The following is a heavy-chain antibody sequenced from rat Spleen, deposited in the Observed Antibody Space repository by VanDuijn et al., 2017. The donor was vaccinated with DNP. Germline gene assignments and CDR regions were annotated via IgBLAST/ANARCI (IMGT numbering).Heavy chain of an antibody. CDR2: ISSGGST. CDR1: GFSLTSYG. CDR3: TRANWAPFAY. J-gene: IGHJ3*01. V-gene: IGHV2S12*01. Sequence: QVQLKESGPGLVQPSQTLSLTCTVSGFSLTSYGVSWVRQPPGKGLEWIAAISSGGSTYYNSALKSRLSISRDTSKSQVFLKMNSMQTEDTAIYFCTRANWAPFAYWGQGTLVTVSS. D-gene: IGHD5-1*01.